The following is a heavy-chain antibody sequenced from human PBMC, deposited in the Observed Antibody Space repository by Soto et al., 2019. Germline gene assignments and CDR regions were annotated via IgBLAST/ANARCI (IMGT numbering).Heavy chain of an antibody. D-gene: IGHD5-18*01. Sequence: PGGSLRLSCAASGFTFSSYSMNWVRQAPGKGLEWVSSISSSSSYIYYADSVKGRFTISRDNAKNSLYLQMNSLRAEDTAVYYCARIVDTAMVGFGGLDYWGQGTLVTVSS. CDR2: ISSSSSYI. CDR3: ARIVDTAMVGFGGLDY. J-gene: IGHJ4*02. V-gene: IGHV3-21*01. CDR1: GFTFSSYS.